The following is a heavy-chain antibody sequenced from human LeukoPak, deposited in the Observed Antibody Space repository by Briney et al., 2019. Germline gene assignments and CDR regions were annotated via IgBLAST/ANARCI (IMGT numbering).Heavy chain of an antibody. CDR1: RFTFRSFG. CDR2: IRDDGSNK. V-gene: IGHV3-30*02. D-gene: IGHD3-10*01. CDR3: AKDPSNYGSGFMDV. J-gene: IGHJ6*03. Sequence: GGSLRLSCAASRFTFRSFGIHWVRQAPGKGLEWVAFIRDDGSNKYYADSVKGRFTISRDNSKDTLFLQMNSLRAEDTAVYYCAKDPSNYGSGFMDVWGKGTTVTVSS.